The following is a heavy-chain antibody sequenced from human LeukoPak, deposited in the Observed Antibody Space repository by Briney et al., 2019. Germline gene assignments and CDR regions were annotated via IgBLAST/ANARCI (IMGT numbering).Heavy chain of an antibody. CDR2: TYYRSKWYN. CDR1: GDSVSSNSAA. D-gene: IGHD2/OR15-2a*01. CDR3: AKEGEVGTTWSWFDP. Sequence: SQTLSLTCAISGDSVSSNSAAWNWIRQSPSRGLEWLGRTYYRSKWYNDYAVSVKSRIAINPDTSKNQFSLQLNSVTPEDTPVYYCAKEGEVGTTWSWFDPWAQGTLVTVSS. V-gene: IGHV6-1*01. J-gene: IGHJ5*02.